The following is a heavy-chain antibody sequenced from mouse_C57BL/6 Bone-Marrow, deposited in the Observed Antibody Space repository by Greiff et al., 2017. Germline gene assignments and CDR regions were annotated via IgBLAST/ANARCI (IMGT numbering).Heavy chain of an antibody. D-gene: IGHD1-1*01. CDR1: GFNIKNTY. CDR3: ARYYYGSSQYYFDY. CDR2: IDPANGNT. J-gene: IGHJ2*01. Sequence: VQLKESVAELVRPGASVKLSCTASGFNIKNTYMHWVKQRPEQGLEWIGRIDPANGNTKYAPKFQGKATITADPSSNTAYLQLSSLTSEDTAIYYCARYYYGSSQYYFDYWGQGTTLTVSS. V-gene: IGHV14-3*01.